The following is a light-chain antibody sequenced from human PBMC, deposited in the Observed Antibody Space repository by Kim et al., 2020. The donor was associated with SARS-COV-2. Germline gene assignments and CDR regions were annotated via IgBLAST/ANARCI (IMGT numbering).Light chain of an antibody. J-gene: IGKJ1*01. V-gene: IGKV3-15*01. CDR2: DAS. Sequence: EIVLTQSPATLSLSPGERATLSCRASQSVSSNLAWYQQQTGQDPSLLIYDASTRAAGITARLSGSRSGTEYTLTISSLQSEDFAVYYCQQHNNWPRTFGQGTKVDIK. CDR1: QSVSSN. CDR3: QQHNNWPRT.